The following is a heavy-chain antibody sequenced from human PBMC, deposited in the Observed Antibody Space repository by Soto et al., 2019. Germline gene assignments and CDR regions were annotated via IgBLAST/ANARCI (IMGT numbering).Heavy chain of an antibody. D-gene: IGHD6-19*01. CDR3: ARGRSSGWLNFDY. Sequence: PSETLSLTCTVSGGSISSYYWSWIRQPPGKGLEWIGYIYYSGSTNFNPSLKSRVTISLDTSKNQFSLKLSSVTAADTAVYYCARGRSSGWLNFDYWGQGTLVTVSS. CDR2: IYYSGST. CDR1: GGSISSYY. V-gene: IGHV4-59*01. J-gene: IGHJ4*02.